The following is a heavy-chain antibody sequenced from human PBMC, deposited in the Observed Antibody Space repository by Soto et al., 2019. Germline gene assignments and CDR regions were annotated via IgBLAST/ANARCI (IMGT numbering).Heavy chain of an antibody. CDR2: INHSGST. Sequence: QVQLQQWGAGLLKPSETLSLTCAVYGGSFSGYYWSWIHQPPGKGLEWIGEINHSGSTNYNPSLKSRXTIRVXXSKNPFSLKLSSVTAADTAVYYCARRTVTLRGLDYWGQGTLVTVSS. CDR3: ARRTVTLRGLDY. D-gene: IGHD4-17*01. V-gene: IGHV4-34*01. CDR1: GGSFSGYY. J-gene: IGHJ4*02.